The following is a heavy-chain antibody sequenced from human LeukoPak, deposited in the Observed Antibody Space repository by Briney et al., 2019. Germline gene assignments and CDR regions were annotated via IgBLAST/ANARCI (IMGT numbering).Heavy chain of an antibody. D-gene: IGHD3-9*01. Sequence: ASVKVSCKASGYTSTTYGISWVRQAPGQGLEWMGWTYNSYTHYAQTLRDRLTMTSDTSTSTSYMELRSLRSDDTAVYYCARALAQGGSFDLYYFDSWGQGSLVTVSS. V-gene: IGHV1-18*01. CDR3: ARALAQGGSFDLYYFDS. CDR2: TYNSYT. J-gene: IGHJ4*02. CDR1: GYTSTTYG.